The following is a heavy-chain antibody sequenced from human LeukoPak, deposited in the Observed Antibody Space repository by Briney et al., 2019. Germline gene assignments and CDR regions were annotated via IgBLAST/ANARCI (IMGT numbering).Heavy chain of an antibody. Sequence: GGSLRLSCETSGFTLKNYWMSWLPRAPGKGLEWVSRSKYDGSTAMYAESVKGRFTISRHNARGTLYLQMNSMRVDDTAVYYCAKSDWFDPCGRGILVTVSS. J-gene: IGHJ5*02. CDR3: AKSDWFDP. CDR2: SKYDGSTA. V-gene: IGHV3-74*03. CDR1: GFTLKNYW.